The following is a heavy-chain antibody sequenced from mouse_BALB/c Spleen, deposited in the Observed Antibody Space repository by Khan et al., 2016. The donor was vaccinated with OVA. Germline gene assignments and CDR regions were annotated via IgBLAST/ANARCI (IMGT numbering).Heavy chain of an antibody. J-gene: IGHJ3*01. CDR2: IWSGGST. V-gene: IGHV2-4-1*01. CDR1: GFSLTSYG. Sequence: QVQLKESGPGLVQPSQSLSITCTVSGFSLTSYGVHWVRQSPGKGLEWLGVIWSGGSTDYNAAFISRLSISQDNSKSQVFFKMNSLQADDTAIYYCARNQGIFDGSFAYWGQGTLVTVSA. CDR3: ARNQGIFDGSFAY. D-gene: IGHD2-3*01.